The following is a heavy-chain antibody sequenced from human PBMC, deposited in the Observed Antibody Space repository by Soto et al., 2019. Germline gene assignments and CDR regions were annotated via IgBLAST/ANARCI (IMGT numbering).Heavy chain of an antibody. CDR1: GFTFEDYA. CDR2: ISWNSGSI. Sequence: EVQLVDSGGGLVQPGRSLRLSCAASGFTFEDYAMHCVRQDPGKGLEWVSGISWNSGSIGYADSVKGRFTISRDNAKNSLYLQMNSLRAEDTALYYCAKCEYFQHWGQGTLVTVSS. V-gene: IGHV3-9*01. CDR3: AKCEYFQH. J-gene: IGHJ1*01.